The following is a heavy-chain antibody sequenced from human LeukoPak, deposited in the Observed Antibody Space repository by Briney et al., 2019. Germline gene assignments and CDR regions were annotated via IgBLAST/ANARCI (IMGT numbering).Heavy chain of an antibody. J-gene: IGHJ6*03. CDR3: AKGGGYRYGEPTYFYMDV. V-gene: IGHV3-30*18. CDR1: GFTFNDFG. Sequence: PGGSLRLSCAASGFTFNDFGMHWVRQAPGKGLEWVAVISYDGSRKYYAGSVNGRFTISRDNSKNTLSLQMTSLRIEDTAVYYCAKGGGYRYGEPTYFYMDVWGKGTTVTVSS. D-gene: IGHD5-18*01. CDR2: ISYDGSRK.